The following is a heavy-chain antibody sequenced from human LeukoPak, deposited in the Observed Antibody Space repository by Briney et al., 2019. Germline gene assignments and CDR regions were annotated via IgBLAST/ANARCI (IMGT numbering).Heavy chain of an antibody. V-gene: IGHV1-69*13. CDR1: GGTFSSYA. D-gene: IGHD6-19*01. CDR3: ATEVRSGWTDY. CDR2: IIPIFGTA. J-gene: IGHJ4*02. Sequence: ASVKVSCKASGGTFSSYAISWVRQAPGQGLEWMGGIIPIFGTANYAQKFQGRVTITADESTSTAHMELSSLRSEDTAVYYCATEVRSGWTDYWGQGTLVTVSS.